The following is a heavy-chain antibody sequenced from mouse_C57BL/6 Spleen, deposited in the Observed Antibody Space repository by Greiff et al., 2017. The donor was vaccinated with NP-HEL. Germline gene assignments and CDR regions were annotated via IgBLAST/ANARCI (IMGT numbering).Heavy chain of an antibody. CDR3: ERSDCSSGCYAMDY. Sequence: QVQLQQPGAELVKPGASVKLSCKASGYTFTSYWMHWVKQRPGRGLEWIGRIDPSSGGTKYNEKFKSKATLTVDKPSSTAYMQLSRLTSEDSAVYYCERSDCSSGCYAMDYWGQGTSVTVSS. D-gene: IGHD1-1*01. CDR2: IDPSSGGT. J-gene: IGHJ4*01. CDR1: GYTFTSYW. V-gene: IGHV1-72*01.